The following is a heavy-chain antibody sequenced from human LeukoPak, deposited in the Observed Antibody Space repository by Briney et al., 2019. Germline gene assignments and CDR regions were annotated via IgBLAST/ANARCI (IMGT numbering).Heavy chain of an antibody. J-gene: IGHJ3*02. D-gene: IGHD3-10*01. CDR1: GHTFISFG. CDR2: ISAYNGNT. Sequence: ASVKVSCTPSGHTFISFGISRVRQAPGHGLDWMGWISAYNGNTNCAQKLQGRDTMTTDTSTSTAYMELRSLRSDNTAVYYCARNGFEAFDIWGQGTMVTVSS. CDR3: ARNGFEAFDI. V-gene: IGHV1-18*01.